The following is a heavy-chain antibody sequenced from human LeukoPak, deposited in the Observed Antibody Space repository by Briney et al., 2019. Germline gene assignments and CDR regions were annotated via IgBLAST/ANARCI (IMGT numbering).Heavy chain of an antibody. Sequence: ASVKVSCKASGYTFTSYDINWVRQATGQGLEWMGWMNPNSGNTGYAQKFQGRVTMTRNTSISTAYMELSSLRSEDTAVYYCARGARYSGSYYSWFDPWGQGTLVTVSS. CDR1: GYTFTSYD. CDR3: ARGARYSGSYYSWFDP. J-gene: IGHJ5*02. V-gene: IGHV1-8*01. CDR2: MNPNSGNT. D-gene: IGHD1-26*01.